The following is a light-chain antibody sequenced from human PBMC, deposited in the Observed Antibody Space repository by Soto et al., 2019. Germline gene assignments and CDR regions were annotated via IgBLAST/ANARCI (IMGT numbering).Light chain of an antibody. CDR3: QQYDNLPIT. Sequence: DIQMTQSPSSLSASVGDRVTITCQASQDISNYLNWCQQKPGKAPKLLIYDASNLETGVPSRFSGSGSGTDFTFTISSLQPEHIATYYSQQYDNLPITFGQGTRLEIK. V-gene: IGKV1-33*01. CDR1: QDISNY. CDR2: DAS. J-gene: IGKJ5*01.